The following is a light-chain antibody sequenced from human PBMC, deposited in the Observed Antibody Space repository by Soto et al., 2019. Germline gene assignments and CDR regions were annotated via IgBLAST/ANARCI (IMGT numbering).Light chain of an antibody. CDR1: SSNIGAGYD. CDR3: QSFDSSMSSVV. J-gene: IGLJ3*02. Sequence: QLVLTQPPSVSGSPGQRVTIYCTGSSSNIGAGYDVHWYHQLPGAAPKLLIFASDNRPSGVPDRFSGSKSGTSASLAITGLQADDEADYYCQSFDSSMSSVVFGGGTKVTVL. CDR2: ASD. V-gene: IGLV1-40*01.